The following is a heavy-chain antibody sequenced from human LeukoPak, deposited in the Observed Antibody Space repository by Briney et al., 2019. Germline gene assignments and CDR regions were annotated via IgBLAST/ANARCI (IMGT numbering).Heavy chain of an antibody. CDR1: GFTFSSVA. J-gene: IGHJ1*01. V-gene: IGHV3-21*01. CDR3: ARDEVYFWH. CDR2: ISSTSNYI. Sequence: RGSLRLSCAASGFTFSSVAMNCVRQAPGKGLEWVSSISSTSNYIYYAGSVKGRFTISRDNAKKSLYLQMNSLRAEDTSVYYCARDEVYFWHWRPGTLVTVSS.